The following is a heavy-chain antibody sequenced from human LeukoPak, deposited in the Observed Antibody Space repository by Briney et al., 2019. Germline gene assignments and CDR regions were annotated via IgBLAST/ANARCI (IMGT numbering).Heavy chain of an antibody. V-gene: IGHV4-59*01. J-gene: IGHJ3*01. Sequence: PSETLSLTCTVSSGSMSSYYWSWIRQPQGKGLEWIGYIYYSGSTNYNPSLKSRVTISVDTSKNQFSLKLRSATAADTAVYYCARGPVPPSAWGQGTMVTVSS. CDR3: ARGPVPPSA. D-gene: IGHD1-1*01. CDR2: IYYSGST. CDR1: SGSMSSYY.